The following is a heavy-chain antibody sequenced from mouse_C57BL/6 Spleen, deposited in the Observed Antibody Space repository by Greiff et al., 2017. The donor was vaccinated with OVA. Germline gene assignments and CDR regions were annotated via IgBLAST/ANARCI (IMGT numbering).Heavy chain of an antibody. D-gene: IGHD1-1*01. CDR1: GYTFTDYN. CDR3: ARRLYYYGSNYVGYFAV. Sequence: EVQLVESGPELVKPGASVKIPCKASGYTFTDYNMDWVKQSHGKSLEWIGDINPNNGGTIYNQKFKGKATLTVDKSSRTAYMVLRSLTSEDTAIYYGARRLYYYGSNYVGYFAVWGTGTTVTVSS. J-gene: IGHJ1*03. CDR2: INPNNGGT. V-gene: IGHV1-18*01.